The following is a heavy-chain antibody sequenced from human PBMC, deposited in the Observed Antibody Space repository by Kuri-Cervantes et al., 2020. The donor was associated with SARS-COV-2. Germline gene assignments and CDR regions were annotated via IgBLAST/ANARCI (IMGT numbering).Heavy chain of an antibody. V-gene: IGHV3-23*01. CDR3: ASKTPRSSSWTRWGTRGSGGEGDY. J-gene: IGHJ4*02. Sequence: LSLTCAASGFTFSGYAMSWVRQAPGKGLEWVSAISGSGGSTYYADSVKGRFTISRDNSKNTLYLQMNSLRAEDTAVYYCASKTPRSSSWTRWGTRGSGGEGDYWGQGTLVTVSS. D-gene: IGHD6-13*01. CDR2: ISGSGGST. CDR1: GFTFSGYA.